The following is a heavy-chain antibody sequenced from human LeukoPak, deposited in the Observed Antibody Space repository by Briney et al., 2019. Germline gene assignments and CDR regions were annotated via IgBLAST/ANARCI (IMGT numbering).Heavy chain of an antibody. V-gene: IGHV3-23*01. D-gene: IGHD6-13*01. CDR2: ISGSGGST. Sequence: LTGGSLRLSCAASGFTFSSYWMGWVRQAPGKGLEWVSAISGSGGSTYYADSVKGRFTISRDNSKNTLYLQMNSLRAEDTAVYYCAKGDSSSWYLGWFDPWGQGTLVTVSS. CDR3: AKGDSSSWYLGWFDP. J-gene: IGHJ5*02. CDR1: GFTFSSYW.